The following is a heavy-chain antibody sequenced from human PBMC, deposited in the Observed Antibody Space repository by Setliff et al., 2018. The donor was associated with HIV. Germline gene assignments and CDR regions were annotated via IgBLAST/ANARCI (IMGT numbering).Heavy chain of an antibody. D-gene: IGHD5-18*01. V-gene: IGHV4-39*01. CDR2: IYYSGAT. CDR1: RGSLSSGDYY. Sequence: PSETLSLTCSVFRGSLSSGDYYWGWIRQPPGKGLEWIGTIYYSGATYYNPSFKSRITMSVDTSKNQFSLKLSSVTAADTAVYYCVRHRGYTYGDSYWYFDLWGRGPLVTVSS. CDR3: VRHRGYTYGDSYWYFDL. J-gene: IGHJ2*01.